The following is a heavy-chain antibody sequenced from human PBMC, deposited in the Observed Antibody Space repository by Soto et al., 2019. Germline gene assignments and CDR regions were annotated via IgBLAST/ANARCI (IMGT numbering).Heavy chain of an antibody. D-gene: IGHD6-19*01. CDR3: AKAGNRAVAGPLLDY. Sequence: PGGSLRLSCAASGVTFSSYAMIWVRQAPGKGLEWVSAISGSGGSTYYADSVKGRFTISRDNSKNTLYLQMNSLRAEDTAVYYCAKAGNRAVAGPLLDYWGQGTLVTVSS. CDR1: GVTFSSYA. J-gene: IGHJ4*02. V-gene: IGHV3-23*01. CDR2: ISGSGGST.